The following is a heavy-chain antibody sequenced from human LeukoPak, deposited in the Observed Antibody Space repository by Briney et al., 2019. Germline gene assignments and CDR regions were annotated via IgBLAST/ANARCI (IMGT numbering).Heavy chain of an antibody. Sequence: GGSLRLSCAASGFTFSSYGMHWVRQAPGKGLEWVAVIWYDGSNKYYADSVKGRFTISRDNSKNTPYLQMNSLRAEDTAVYYCARDLRIYYFDYWGQGTLVTVSS. CDR1: GFTFSSYG. V-gene: IGHV3-33*01. D-gene: IGHD3-10*01. CDR2: IWYDGSNK. CDR3: ARDLRIYYFDY. J-gene: IGHJ4*02.